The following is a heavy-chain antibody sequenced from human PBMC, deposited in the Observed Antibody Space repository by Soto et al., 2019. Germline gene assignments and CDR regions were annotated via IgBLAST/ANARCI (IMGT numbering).Heavy chain of an antibody. Sequence: GGSLRLSCEASGFTLTTFTMNWVRQASGRGLGWVSSITSSSGHIYYADFVKGRFTISRDNARNSLYLQMNSLRAEDTAVYYCVRERGLSSFYGMDVWGQGTTVTVSS. CDR1: GFTLTTFT. D-gene: IGHD3-10*01. J-gene: IGHJ6*02. CDR3: VRERGLSSFYGMDV. V-gene: IGHV3-21*01. CDR2: ITSSSGHI.